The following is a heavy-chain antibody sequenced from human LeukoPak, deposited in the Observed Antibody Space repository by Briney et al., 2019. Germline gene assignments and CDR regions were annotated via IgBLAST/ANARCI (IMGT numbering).Heavy chain of an antibody. J-gene: IGHJ5*02. CDR1: GYTFTSYD. D-gene: IGHD6-19*01. Sequence: ASVKVSCKASGYTFTSYDINWVRQATGQGLEWMGWMNPNSGNTGYAQKFQGRVTMTRNTSISTAYMELSSLRSEDTAVYYCARSPDTSGWYTDNWFDPWGQGTLVTVSS. CDR3: ARSPDTSGWYTDNWFDP. V-gene: IGHV1-8*01. CDR2: MNPNSGNT.